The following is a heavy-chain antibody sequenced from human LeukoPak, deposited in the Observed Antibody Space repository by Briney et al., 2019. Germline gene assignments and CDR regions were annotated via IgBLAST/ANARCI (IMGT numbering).Heavy chain of an antibody. V-gene: IGHV3-30*04. J-gene: IGHJ4*02. CDR3: ARSAAAGRIVATFGY. CDR1: GFTFSTFA. Sequence: GGSLRLSCAASGFTFSTFAMHWVRQAPGKGLEWVAILSYDGSSKYYADSVKGRFTISRDNSKKTLYLQMNSLRTEDTAVYYCARSAAAGRIVATFGYWGQGTLVNVSS. D-gene: IGHD5-12*01. CDR2: LSYDGSSK.